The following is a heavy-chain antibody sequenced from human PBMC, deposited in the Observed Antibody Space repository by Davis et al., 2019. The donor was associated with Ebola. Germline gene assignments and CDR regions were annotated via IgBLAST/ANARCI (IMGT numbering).Heavy chain of an antibody. D-gene: IGHD2-15*01. CDR2: INSDGSST. Sequence: GESLKISCAASGFTFSSYSMNWVRQAPGKGLVWVSRINSDGSSTSYADSVKGRFTISRDNAKNTLYLQMNSLRPEDTAVYYCARDPRYCSGDSCSIIPFDYWGQGVLVTVSS. CDR3: ARDPRYCSGDSCSIIPFDY. V-gene: IGHV3-74*01. J-gene: IGHJ4*01. CDR1: GFTFSSYS.